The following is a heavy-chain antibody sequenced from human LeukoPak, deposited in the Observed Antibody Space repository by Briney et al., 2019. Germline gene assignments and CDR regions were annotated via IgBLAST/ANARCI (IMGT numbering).Heavy chain of an antibody. Sequence: GGSLRLSCAASGFTFSSYGMHWVRQAPGKGLEWVAVISYDGSNKYYADSVKGRFTISRDNSKNTLYLQMNSLRAEDTAVYYCARESHGGNSGYFDYWGQGTLVTVSS. CDR1: GFTFSSYG. D-gene: IGHD4-23*01. J-gene: IGHJ4*02. CDR2: ISYDGSNK. CDR3: ARESHGGNSGYFDY. V-gene: IGHV3-30*03.